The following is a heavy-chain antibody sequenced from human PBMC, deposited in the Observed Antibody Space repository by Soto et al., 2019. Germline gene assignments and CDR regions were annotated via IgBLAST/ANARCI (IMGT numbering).Heavy chain of an antibody. CDR3: ARPRKWDWGYYYYYMDV. Sequence: EVQLVESGGGLVKPGGSLRLSCAASGFTFSSYSVNWVRQAPGKGLEWVSSISSSSSYIYYADSVKGRFTISRDNAKNSLYLQMNSLRAEDTAVYYCARPRKWDWGYYYYYMDVWGKGTTVTVSS. CDR2: ISSSSSYI. D-gene: IGHD1-26*01. J-gene: IGHJ6*03. CDR1: GFTFSSYS. V-gene: IGHV3-21*01.